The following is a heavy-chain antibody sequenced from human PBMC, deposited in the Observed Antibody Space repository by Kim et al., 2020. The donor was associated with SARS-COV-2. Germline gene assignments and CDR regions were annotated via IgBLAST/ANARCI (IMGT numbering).Heavy chain of an antibody. V-gene: IGHV3-48*03. D-gene: IGHD4-17*01. CDR3: ARIPYDYGDYGRDY. Sequence: ADSVKGRFTISRDNAKNSLYLQMNSLRAEDTAVYYCARIPYDYGDYGRDYWGQGTLVTVSS. J-gene: IGHJ4*02.